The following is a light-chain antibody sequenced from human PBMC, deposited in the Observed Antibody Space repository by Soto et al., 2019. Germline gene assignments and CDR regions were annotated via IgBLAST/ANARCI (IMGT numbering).Light chain of an antibody. CDR3: QQFYNYPRT. CDR1: QDIGTY. Sequence: AIRMTQSPSSFSASTGDRVSITCRATQDIGTYLAWYQQIPGKAPKLLIYDASTLQTGVPSRFSGSGSGTDFTLNISYLQSAAFGNYYCQQFYNYPRTFGQGTKVDIK. CDR2: DAS. V-gene: IGKV1-8*01. J-gene: IGKJ1*01.